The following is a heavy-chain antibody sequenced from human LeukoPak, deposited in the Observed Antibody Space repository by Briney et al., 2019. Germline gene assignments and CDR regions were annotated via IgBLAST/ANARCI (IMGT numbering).Heavy chain of an antibody. D-gene: IGHD3-22*01. Sequence: SETLSLTCTVSGDSITGYSWWSWVRQPPGKGLEWIGEIHVNGITNYNPSLKGRVTMSIDKAKNQLSLNLNSETAADTAVYYCAKVISSAWRQNDLWGQGILVIVSS. J-gene: IGHJ5*02. CDR3: AKVISSAWRQNDL. V-gene: IGHV4-4*02. CDR1: GDSITGYSW. CDR2: IHVNGIT.